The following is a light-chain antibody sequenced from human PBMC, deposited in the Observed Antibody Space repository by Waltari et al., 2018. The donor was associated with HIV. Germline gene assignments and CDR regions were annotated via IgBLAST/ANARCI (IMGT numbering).Light chain of an antibody. CDR1: QSVSSN. Sequence: TLSVSPGERATLSCRASQSVSSNLAWYQQKPGQAPRLLIYGASTRATGIPARFSGSGSGTEFTLTISSLQSEDFAVYYCQQYNNWPPLTFGGGTKVEIK. V-gene: IGKV3-15*01. CDR2: GAS. CDR3: QQYNNWPPLT. J-gene: IGKJ4*01.